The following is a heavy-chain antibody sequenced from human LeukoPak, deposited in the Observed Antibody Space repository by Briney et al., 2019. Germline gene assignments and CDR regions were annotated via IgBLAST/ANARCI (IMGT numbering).Heavy chain of an antibody. CDR2: ISHSGST. CDR1: GGSISSHY. V-gene: IGHV4-59*11. CDR3: ARYSDTYASFDI. J-gene: IGHJ3*02. Sequence: SETLSLTCTVSGGSISSHYWSWIRQPPGKGLEWIGYISHSGSTTYYPSLKSRITISADTSKSQFSLKLGSVTAADTAVYFYARYSDTYASFDIWGQGTMVTVSS. D-gene: IGHD1-26*01.